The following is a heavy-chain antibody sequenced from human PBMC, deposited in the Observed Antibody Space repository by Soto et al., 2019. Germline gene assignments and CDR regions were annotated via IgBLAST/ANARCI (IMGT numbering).Heavy chain of an antibody. J-gene: IGHJ5*02. CDR2: TYYRSRFFS. CDR1: GDSVSSYSAA. D-gene: IGHD3-10*01. V-gene: IGHV6-1*01. Sequence: PSQTLSLTCVISGDSVSSYSAAWNWIRQSPSGGLEWLGRTYYRSRFFSDYAESVKSRIIINPDTSQNQFSLQLKSVTPEDTAVYYCVRDRYSSSGWFDPWGQGTPVTVSS. CDR3: VRDRYSSSGWFDP.